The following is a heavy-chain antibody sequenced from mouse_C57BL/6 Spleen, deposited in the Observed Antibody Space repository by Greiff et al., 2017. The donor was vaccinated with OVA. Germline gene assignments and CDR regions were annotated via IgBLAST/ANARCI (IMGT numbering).Heavy chain of an antibody. Sequence: EVKLVESGGGLVQPGGSMKLSCVASGFTFSNYWMNWVRQSPEKGLEWVAQIRLKSDNYATHYAESVKGRFTISRDDSKSSVYLQMNNLRAEDTGIYYCTSHYYGSSYGYFDVWGTGTTVTVSS. CDR3: TSHYYGSSYGYFDV. V-gene: IGHV6-3*01. CDR1: GFTFSNYW. J-gene: IGHJ1*03. CDR2: IRLKSDNYAT. D-gene: IGHD1-1*01.